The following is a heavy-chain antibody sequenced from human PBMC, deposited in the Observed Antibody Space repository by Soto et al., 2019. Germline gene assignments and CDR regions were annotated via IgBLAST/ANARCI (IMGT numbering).Heavy chain of an antibody. Sequence: XESLKVTCIGSGYSFSGYWITWVRQKPGKGLEGMGRIDPSDSQTYYSPSFRGHVTISVTKSTTTVFLQWSSLRASDTAMYYCARQIYDSDTGPNFQYYFDSWGQGTPVTVSS. J-gene: IGHJ4*02. CDR2: IDPSDSQT. CDR3: ARQIYDSDTGPNFQYYFDS. D-gene: IGHD3-22*01. CDR1: GYSFSGYW. V-gene: IGHV5-10-1*01.